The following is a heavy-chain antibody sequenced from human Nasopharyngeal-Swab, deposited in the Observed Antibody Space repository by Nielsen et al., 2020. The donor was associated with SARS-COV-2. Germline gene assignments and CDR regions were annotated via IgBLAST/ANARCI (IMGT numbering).Heavy chain of an antibody. CDR3: VRATNLGGSLWVPDY. J-gene: IGHJ4*02. D-gene: IGHD5-12*01. CDR2: INDDGRDT. V-gene: IGHV3-74*01. CDR1: GFTFSSYW. Sequence: GESLKISCAASGFTFSSYWMHWVRQAPGKRLVWVSRINDDGRDTIYADSVKGRFTIPRDNAKNTLYLQMNSLRAEDTAVYYCVRATNLGGSLWVPDYWGQGTLVTVSS.